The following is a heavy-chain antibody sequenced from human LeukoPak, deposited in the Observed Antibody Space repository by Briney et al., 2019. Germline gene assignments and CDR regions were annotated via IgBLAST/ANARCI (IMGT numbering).Heavy chain of an antibody. CDR3: ARERVAGASAFEI. CDR2: IKEDGSRQ. D-gene: IGHD1-26*01. J-gene: IGHJ3*02. V-gene: IGHV3-7*01. Sequence: GRSLRLSCVASRFTFSSYWMAWVRQVPGKGLERVANIKEDGSRQNYVDSVKGRFTISRDNAKNSVYLQMNSLRVEDTGLYYCARERVAGASAFEIWGQGTMVTVSS. CDR1: RFTFSSYW.